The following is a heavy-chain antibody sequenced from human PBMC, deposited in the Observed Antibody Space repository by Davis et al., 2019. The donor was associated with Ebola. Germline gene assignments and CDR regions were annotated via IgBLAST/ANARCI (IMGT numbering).Heavy chain of an antibody. V-gene: IGHV1-18*01. CDR3: ARVAVTIFGVVIGSWFDP. D-gene: IGHD3-3*01. CDR2: ISAYNGNT. J-gene: IGHJ5*02. Sequence: ASVQVSCKASAYTFTSYRISWVRQAPGQGLEWMGWISAYNGNTNYAQKLQGRVTMTTDTSTSTAYMELRSLRSDDTAVYYCARVAVTIFGVVIGSWFDPWGQGTLVTVSS. CDR1: AYTFTSYR.